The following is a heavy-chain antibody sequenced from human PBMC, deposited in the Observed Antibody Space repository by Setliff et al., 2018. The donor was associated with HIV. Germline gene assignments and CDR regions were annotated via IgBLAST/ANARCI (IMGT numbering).Heavy chain of an antibody. CDR1: AFTFSDYY. Sequence: GGSLRLSCAVSAFTFSDYYMSWIRQAPGKGLEYVSYISSSGSTIYYADSVKGRFTISRDNAKNSLYLQMNSLRAEDTAVYYCAKGPPGLRYCSSTSCSSSGYFQHWGQGTLVTVSS. D-gene: IGHD2-2*01. V-gene: IGHV3-11*04. J-gene: IGHJ1*01. CDR2: ISSSGSTI. CDR3: AKGPPGLRYCSSTSCSSSGYFQH.